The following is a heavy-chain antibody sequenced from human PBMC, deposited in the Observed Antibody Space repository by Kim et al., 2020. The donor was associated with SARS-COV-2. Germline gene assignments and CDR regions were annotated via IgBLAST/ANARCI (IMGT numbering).Heavy chain of an antibody. J-gene: IGHJ4*02. CDR1: GGSISSSSYY. V-gene: IGHV4-39*07. CDR3: AREGRSFRGADFDY. Sequence: SETLSLTCTVSGGSISSSSYYWGWIRQPPGKGLEWIGSIYYSGSTYYNPSLKSRVTISVDTSKNQFSLKLSSVTAADTAVYYCAREGRSFRGADFDYWGQGTLVTVSS. CDR2: IYYSGST. D-gene: IGHD3-10*01.